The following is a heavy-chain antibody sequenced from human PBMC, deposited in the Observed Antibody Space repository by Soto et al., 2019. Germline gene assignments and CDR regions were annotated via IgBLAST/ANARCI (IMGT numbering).Heavy chain of an antibody. CDR1: GYAFTSFG. V-gene: IGHV1-18*01. D-gene: IGHD1-26*01. CDR2: IGTYHGNT. CDR3: ARDRMVGDNTDAYDI. Sequence: QVQLVQSGAEVKKPGASVKVSCKASGYAFTSFGITWVRKAPGQGLEWMGWIGTYHGNTNYEQKLQGRVTMTRDTSTTTDHMELRSLTADATAVYYCARDRMVGDNTDAYDIWGQGTMVTVSS. J-gene: IGHJ3*02.